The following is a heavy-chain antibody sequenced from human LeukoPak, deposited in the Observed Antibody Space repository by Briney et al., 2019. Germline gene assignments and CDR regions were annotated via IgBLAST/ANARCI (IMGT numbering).Heavy chain of an antibody. CDR3: AREEEGLTYYYDSSGHFDY. CDR2: IYTSGST. CDR1: GGSISSYY. Sequence: SETLSLTCTVSGGSISSYYWSWIRQPAGKGLEWIGRIYTSGSTNYNPSLKSRVTMSVDTSKNQFSLKLSSVTAADTAVYYCAREEEGLTYYYDSSGHFDYWGQGTLVTASS. J-gene: IGHJ4*02. D-gene: IGHD3-22*01. V-gene: IGHV4-4*07.